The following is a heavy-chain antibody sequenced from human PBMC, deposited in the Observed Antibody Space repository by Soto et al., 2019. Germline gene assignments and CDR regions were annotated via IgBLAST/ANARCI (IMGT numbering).Heavy chain of an antibody. V-gene: IGHV4-59*08. CDR2: IYYSGST. CDR3: ARHGTYYDILTGYYNGVWFDP. Sequence: SETLSLTCTVSGGSISSYYWSWIRQPPGKGLEWIGYIYYSGSTNYNPSLKSRVTISVDTSKNQFSLKLSSVTAADTAVYYCARHGTYYDILTGYYNGVWFDPWGQGTLVTVSS. D-gene: IGHD3-9*01. CDR1: GGSISSYY. J-gene: IGHJ5*02.